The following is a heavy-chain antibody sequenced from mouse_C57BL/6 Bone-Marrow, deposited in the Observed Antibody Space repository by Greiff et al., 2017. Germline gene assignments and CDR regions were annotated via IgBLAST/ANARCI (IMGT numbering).Heavy chain of an antibody. CDR3: ARRVTTRENFDY. Sequence: EVQLQESGGGLVKPGGSLKLSCAASGFTFSDYGMHWVRQAPEKGLEWVAYISSGSSTIYYADTVKGRFTISRDNAKNTLFLQMTSLRSEDTAMYYWARRVTTRENFDYWGQGTTLTVSS. J-gene: IGHJ2*01. CDR1: GFTFSDYG. V-gene: IGHV5-17*01. D-gene: IGHD2-2*01. CDR2: ISSGSSTI.